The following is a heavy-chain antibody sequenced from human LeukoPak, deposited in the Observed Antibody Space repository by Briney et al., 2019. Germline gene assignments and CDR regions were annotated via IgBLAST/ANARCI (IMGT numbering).Heavy chain of an antibody. CDR3: ASHKIGPTRYFDY. V-gene: IGHV1-46*01. J-gene: IGHJ4*02. CDR2: INPSGGTT. D-gene: IGHD3-22*01. CDR1: GYTFTSYY. Sequence: ASVKVSCKASGYTFTSYYMHWVRQAPGQGLEWMGIINPSGGTTSYAQKFQGRVTMTRDMSTSTVYMELSSLRSEDTAVYYCASHKIGPTRYFDYWGQGTLVTVSS.